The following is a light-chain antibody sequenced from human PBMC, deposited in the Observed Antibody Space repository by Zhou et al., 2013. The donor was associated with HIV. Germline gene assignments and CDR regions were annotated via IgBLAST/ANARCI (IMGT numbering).Light chain of an antibody. CDR3: QQYRHSPYT. Sequence: DIVLTQSPGFLSLSPGESATLSCRASQSLSSDYLSWYQQQPGRSPRLLIYGASSRATGIPDRFSGSGSGTDFSLTISRLEPEDFAVYYCQQYRHSPYTFGQGTKLEIK. J-gene: IGKJ2*01. CDR1: QSLSSDY. CDR2: GAS. V-gene: IGKV3-20*01.